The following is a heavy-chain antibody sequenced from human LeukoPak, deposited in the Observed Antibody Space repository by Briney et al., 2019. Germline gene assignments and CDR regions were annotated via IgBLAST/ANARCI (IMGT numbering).Heavy chain of an antibody. Sequence: SVKVSCKASGGTFSSYAISWVRQAPGQGLEWMGGIIPIFGTANYAQKFQGRVTITADKSTSTAYMELSRLRSDDTAVYYCARYGDYEVAIDYWGQGTLVTVSS. J-gene: IGHJ4*02. D-gene: IGHD4-17*01. V-gene: IGHV1-69*06. CDR1: GGTFSSYA. CDR3: ARYGDYEVAIDY. CDR2: IIPIFGTA.